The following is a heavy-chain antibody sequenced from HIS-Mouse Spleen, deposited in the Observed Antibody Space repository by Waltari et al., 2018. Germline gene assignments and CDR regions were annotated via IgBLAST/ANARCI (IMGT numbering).Heavy chain of an antibody. V-gene: IGHV3-13*01. D-gene: IGHD6-19*01. CDR1: GFTFSSYD. J-gene: IGHJ3*02. Sequence: EVQLVESGGGLVQPGGSLRLSCAASGFTFSSYDMHGVRQATGKGLEWVSAIGTAGDTYYPGSVKGRFTISRENAKNSLYLQMNSLRAGDTAVYYCARGHSSGWPDAFDIWGQGTMVTVSS. CDR3: ARGHSSGWPDAFDI. CDR2: IGTAGDT.